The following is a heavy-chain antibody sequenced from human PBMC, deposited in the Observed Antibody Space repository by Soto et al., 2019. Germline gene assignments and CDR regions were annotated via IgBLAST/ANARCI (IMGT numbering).Heavy chain of an antibody. V-gene: IGHV4-39*01. D-gene: IGHD3-10*01. Sequence: SETLSLTCTVSGGSISSSSYYWGWIRQPPGKGLEWIGSIYYSGSTYYNPSLKSRVTISVDTSKNQFSLKLSSVTAADTAVYYCARLESYGSGSYYNVWWFDPWGQGTLVTVSS. CDR1: GGSISSSSYY. CDR2: IYYSGST. J-gene: IGHJ5*02. CDR3: ARLESYGSGSYYNVWWFDP.